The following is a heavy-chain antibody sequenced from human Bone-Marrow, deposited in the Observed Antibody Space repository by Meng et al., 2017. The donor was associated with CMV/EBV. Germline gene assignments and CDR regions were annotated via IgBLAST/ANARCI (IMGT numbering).Heavy chain of an antibody. Sequence: SGFSFSSYHMSCVRRAPGKGPEWVSTISGGGGDTFYADPVPGRFTLSRDTSKNTLYLQTASLRAEDTALSYCSKCRFPAWSFTVHYWGQGTLVTVSS. D-gene: IGHD2-21*01. CDR1: GFSFSSYH. V-gene: IGHV3-23*01. CDR2: ISGGGGDT. CDR3: SKCRFPAWSFTVHY. J-gene: IGHJ4*02.